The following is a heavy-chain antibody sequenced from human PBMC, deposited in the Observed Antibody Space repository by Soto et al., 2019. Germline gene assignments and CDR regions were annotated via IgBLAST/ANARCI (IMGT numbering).Heavy chain of an antibody. Sequence: SETLSLTCTVSGDSISSSRYYWGWIRQPPGQGLGWIGSVYSSGSTNYNPSLKSRVTISVDTSKNQFSLKLSSVTAADTAVYYCARYYYDSGSYHKYYFDYWGQGTLVTVSS. V-gene: IGHV4-39*01. CDR3: ARYYYDSGSYHKYYFDY. J-gene: IGHJ4*02. CDR1: GDSISSSRYY. CDR2: VYSSGST. D-gene: IGHD3-10*01.